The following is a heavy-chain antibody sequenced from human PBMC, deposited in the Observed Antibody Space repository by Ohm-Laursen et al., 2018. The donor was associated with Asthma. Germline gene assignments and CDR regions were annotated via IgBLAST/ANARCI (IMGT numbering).Heavy chain of an antibody. CDR3: ARDISDYYYYGMDV. V-gene: IGHV3-48*04. CDR1: GFTFSTQS. CDR2: ISPSSSPI. D-gene: IGHD1-14*01. Sequence: SLRLSCAASGFTFSTQSMNWVRQAPGKGLEWVAYISPSSSPIYYGGSVQGRFTISRDNAKNSLYLQMNSLRAEDTAVYYCARDISDYYYYGMDVWGQGTTVTVSS. J-gene: IGHJ6*02.